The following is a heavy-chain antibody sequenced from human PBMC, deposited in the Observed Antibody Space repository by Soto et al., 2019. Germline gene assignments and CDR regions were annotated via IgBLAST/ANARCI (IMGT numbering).Heavy chain of an antibody. CDR1: GFTFSNYA. D-gene: IGHD6-19*01. Sequence: GGSLRLSCAASGFTFSNYAMSWVRQAPGKGLEWVSAISGSGATTYFADSVKGRFTISRDNSKNTLYLQMNSLRAEDTAVYYCAKDFHSSAPDYWGQGTLVTVSS. V-gene: IGHV3-23*01. CDR2: ISGSGATT. CDR3: AKDFHSSAPDY. J-gene: IGHJ4*02.